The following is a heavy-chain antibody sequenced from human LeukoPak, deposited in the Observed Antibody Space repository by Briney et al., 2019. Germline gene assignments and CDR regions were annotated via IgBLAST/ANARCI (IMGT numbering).Heavy chain of an antibody. Sequence: GGSLRLSCAASGFTFSSYGMSWVRQAPGRGLEWVPTITDNGGTSYYADSVKGRFTISRDSSKNMLYLQMNSVRVEDTALYYCAKLIPYSGWPYDYWGQGTLVTVSS. CDR1: GFTFSSYG. V-gene: IGHV3-23*01. CDR2: ITDNGGTS. D-gene: IGHD5-12*01. CDR3: AKLIPYSGWPYDY. J-gene: IGHJ4*02.